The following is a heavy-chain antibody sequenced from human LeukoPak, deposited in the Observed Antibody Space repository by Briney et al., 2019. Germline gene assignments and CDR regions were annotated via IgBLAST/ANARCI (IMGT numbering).Heavy chain of an antibody. CDR2: MNLDGSAK. Sequence: GGSLRLSCAASGFTFSNYWMSWVRQAPGKGLEWVANMNLDGSAKYYVDSVKGRFTISRDNAKNSLYLQMNSLTAEDTAVYYCATDDYGPAGYGGQGTLVTVSS. J-gene: IGHJ4*02. V-gene: IGHV3-7*01. D-gene: IGHD4-17*01. CDR3: ATDDYGPAGY. CDR1: GFTFSNYW.